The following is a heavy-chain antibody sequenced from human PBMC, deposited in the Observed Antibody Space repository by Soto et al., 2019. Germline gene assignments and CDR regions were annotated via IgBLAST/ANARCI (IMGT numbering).Heavy chain of an antibody. D-gene: IGHD2-2*01. CDR2: ISGSGDKT. CDR3: AKSGQSSWANMDV. V-gene: IGHV3-23*01. J-gene: IGHJ6*02. CDR1: GFTFSSYA. Sequence: EVQLLESGGGLVQPGGSLRLSFAASGFTFSSYAINWVRQAPGKGLEWVSTISGSGDKTYYADSVKGRFTISRDNSKNTLSLQMNSLRAEDTAVYYCAKSGQSSWANMDVWGQGTTVTVSS.